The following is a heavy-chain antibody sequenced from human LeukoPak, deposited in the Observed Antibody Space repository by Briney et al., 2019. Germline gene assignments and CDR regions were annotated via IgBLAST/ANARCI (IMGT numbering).Heavy chain of an antibody. Sequence: GGSLRPSCAASGFTFSSYAMSWVRQAPGKGLEWVSAISGSGGGTYYADSVKGRFAISRDNSKNTLYLQLNSLRAEDTAVYYCASQKESFYDSSGNCWGQGTLVTVSS. CDR3: ASQKESFYDSSGNC. D-gene: IGHD3-22*01. CDR2: ISGSGGGT. CDR1: GFTFSSYA. J-gene: IGHJ4*02. V-gene: IGHV3-23*01.